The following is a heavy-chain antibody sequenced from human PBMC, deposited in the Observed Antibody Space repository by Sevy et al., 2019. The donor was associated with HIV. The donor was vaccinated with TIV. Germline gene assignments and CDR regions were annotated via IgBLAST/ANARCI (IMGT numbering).Heavy chain of an antibody. Sequence: GGSLRLSCAASGFTFSSYGMHWVRQAPGKGLEWVAVISYDGSNKYYADSVKGRFTISRDNSKNTLYLQMNSLRAEDTAVYYCAKDRCSSTSCYMDVWGQGTTVTVSS. CDR3: AKDRCSSTSCYMDV. CDR2: ISYDGSNK. CDR1: GFTFSSYG. V-gene: IGHV3-30*18. D-gene: IGHD2-2*01. J-gene: IGHJ6*03.